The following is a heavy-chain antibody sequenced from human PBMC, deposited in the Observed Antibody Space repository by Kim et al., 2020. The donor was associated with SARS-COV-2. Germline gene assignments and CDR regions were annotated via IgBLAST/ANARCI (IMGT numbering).Heavy chain of an antibody. CDR1: GYTLTELS. V-gene: IGHV1-24*01. Sequence: ASVKVSCKVSGYTLTELSMHWVRQAPGKGLEWMGGFDPEDGETIYAQKFQGRVTMTEDTSTDTAYMELSSLRSEDTAVYYCATFGIGFWSGYSYYFDYWGQGTLVTVSS. D-gene: IGHD3-3*01. J-gene: IGHJ4*02. CDR2: FDPEDGET. CDR3: ATFGIGFWSGYSYYFDY.